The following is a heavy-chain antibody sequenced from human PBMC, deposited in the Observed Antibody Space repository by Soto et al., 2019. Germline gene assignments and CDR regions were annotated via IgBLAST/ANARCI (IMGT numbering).Heavy chain of an antibody. CDR2: IIPIFGTA. D-gene: IGHD2-15*01. J-gene: IGHJ4*02. Sequence: SVKVSCKASGGTFSSYAISWVRQAPGQGLEWMGGIIPIFGTANYAQKFQGRVTITADESTSTAYMELSSLRSEDTAVYYCARSQDIVVVVAATPRGNPLGVSYYFDYWGQETLVTVSS. CDR1: GGTFSSYA. CDR3: ARSQDIVVVVAATPRGNPLGVSYYFDY. V-gene: IGHV1-69*13.